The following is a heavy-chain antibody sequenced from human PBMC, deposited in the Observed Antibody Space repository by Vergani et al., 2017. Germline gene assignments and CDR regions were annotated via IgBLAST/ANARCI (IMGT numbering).Heavy chain of an antibody. CDR2: IKQDGSEK. Sequence: EVQLVESGGGLVQPGGSLRLSCAASGFTFSSYWMSWVRQAPGKGLEWVANIKQDGSEKYYVDSVKGRFTISRDNAKNSLYLQMNSLRAEDTAVYYCAKDPSIAAAGMGDYWGQGTLVTVSS. J-gene: IGHJ4*02. CDR3: AKDPSIAAAGMGDY. D-gene: IGHD6-13*01. CDR1: GFTFSSYW. V-gene: IGHV3-7*03.